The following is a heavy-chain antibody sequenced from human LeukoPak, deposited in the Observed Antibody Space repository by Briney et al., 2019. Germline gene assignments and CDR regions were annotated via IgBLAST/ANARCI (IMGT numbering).Heavy chain of an antibody. V-gene: IGHV3-21*06. CDR2: ISSSSSYI. Sequence: PGGSLRLSCAASGFTFSSYSMNWVRQAPGKGLEWVSSISSSSSYIYYADSLKGRFTISRDNAKNSLYLQMNSLRAEDTAVYYCARADSNIAARRIGFDYWGQGTLVTVSS. CDR1: GFTFSSYS. D-gene: IGHD6-6*01. J-gene: IGHJ4*02. CDR3: ARADSNIAARRIGFDY.